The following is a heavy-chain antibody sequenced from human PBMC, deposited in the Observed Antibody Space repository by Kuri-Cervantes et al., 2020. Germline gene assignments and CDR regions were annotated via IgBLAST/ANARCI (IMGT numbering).Heavy chain of an antibody. Sequence: GESLKISCAASGFTFSNFAMTWVRQAPGKGLEWVSAISGSGGSTYYADSVKGRFTISRDNSKNTLSLQMNSLRAEDTAVYYCARDSEAVAGTGAFDYWGQGTLVTVSS. D-gene: IGHD6-19*01. CDR2: ISGSGGST. J-gene: IGHJ4*02. CDR3: ARDSEAVAGTGAFDY. V-gene: IGHV3-23*01. CDR1: GFTFSNFA.